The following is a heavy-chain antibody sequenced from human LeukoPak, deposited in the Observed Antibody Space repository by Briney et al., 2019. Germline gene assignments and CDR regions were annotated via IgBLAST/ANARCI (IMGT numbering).Heavy chain of an antibody. J-gene: IGHJ3*02. CDR2: IIPILGIA. V-gene: IGHV1-69*04. D-gene: IGHD3-3*01. Sequence: VASVKVSCKASGGTFSSYAISWVRQAPGQGLEWMGRIIPILGIANYAQKFQGRVTITADKSTSTAYMELSSLRSEDTAVYYCALGSITIFGVPLGDAFDIWGQGTMVTVSS. CDR1: GGTFSSYA. CDR3: ALGSITIFGVPLGDAFDI.